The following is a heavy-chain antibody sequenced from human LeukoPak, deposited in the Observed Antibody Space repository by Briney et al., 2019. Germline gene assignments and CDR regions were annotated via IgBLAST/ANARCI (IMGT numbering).Heavy chain of an antibody. J-gene: IGHJ6*01. D-gene: IGHD1-26*01. CDR1: GFTFSDYY. Sequence: GGSLRLSCAASGFTFSDYYMTWIRQAPGRGLEWVSYISSSGNSIYYADSVKGRFAISRDNAKTSLYLQMNSLRAEDTAMYYCARAVGTFRQTRWDMDVWGQGTTVTVSS. CDR2: ISSSGNSI. CDR3: ARAVGTFRQTRWDMDV. V-gene: IGHV3-11*01.